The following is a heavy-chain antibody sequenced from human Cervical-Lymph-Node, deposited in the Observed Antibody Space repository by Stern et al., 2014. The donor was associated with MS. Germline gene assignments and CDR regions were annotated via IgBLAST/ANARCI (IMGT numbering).Heavy chain of an antibody. CDR2: ISASGGST. D-gene: IGHD2-2*01. V-gene: IGHV3-23*04. Sequence: EMQLVESGGGLVQPGGSLRLSCAASRFTFGTYAMSWVRQAPGKGLEWVSAISASGGSTYYADAVKGRFTISRDNSKNTLYLQMNSLRAEDTAVYHCAKGGCSSTSCSLDYWGQGTLVTVSS. CDR3: AKGGCSSTSCSLDY. J-gene: IGHJ4*02. CDR1: RFTFGTYA.